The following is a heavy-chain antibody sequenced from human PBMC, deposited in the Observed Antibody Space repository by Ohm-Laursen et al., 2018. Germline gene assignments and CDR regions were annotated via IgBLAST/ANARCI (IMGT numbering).Heavy chain of an antibody. CDR2: ISSSGSTI. D-gene: IGHD6-13*01. CDR3: ARCKQPRDYYGMDF. J-gene: IGHJ6*02. CDR1: GFTFSDYY. V-gene: IGHV3-11*01. Sequence: SLRLSCAASGFTFSDYYMSWIRQAPGKGLEWVSYISSSGSTIYFADSVKGRFTISMDNAKYSLYLQMNSLRVEDTAVYYCARCKQPRDYYGMDFWGQGTTVTVSS.